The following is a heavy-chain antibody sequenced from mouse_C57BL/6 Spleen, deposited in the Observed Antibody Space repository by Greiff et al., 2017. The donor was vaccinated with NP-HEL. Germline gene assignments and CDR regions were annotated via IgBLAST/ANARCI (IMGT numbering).Heavy chain of an antibody. Sequence: QVQLQQPGAELVKPGASVKLSCKASGYTFTSYWMHWVKQRPGRGLEWIGRIDPNSGGTKYNEKFKSKATLTVDKSSSTAYMQLSSLTSEDSAVYYCARSWGGSSWEDYFDYWGQGTTLTVSS. J-gene: IGHJ2*01. CDR2: IDPNSGGT. CDR1: GYTFTSYW. D-gene: IGHD1-1*01. CDR3: ARSWGGSSWEDYFDY. V-gene: IGHV1-62-3*01.